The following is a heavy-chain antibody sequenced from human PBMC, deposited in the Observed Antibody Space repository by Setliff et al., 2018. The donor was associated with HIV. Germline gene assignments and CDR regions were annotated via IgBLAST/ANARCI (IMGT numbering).Heavy chain of an antibody. D-gene: IGHD3-10*01. J-gene: IGHJ1*01. CDR1: GITLSNYA. Sequence: PGGSLRLSCAASGITLSNYAMTWVRQAPGKGLEWVSSLSGSGGSTYYADSVKGRFTISRDNSKNTLYLRMNSLRAEDTAVYYCAQAQTSVSGSYYQYLQHWGQGTLVTVSS. CDR2: LSGSGGST. CDR3: AQAQTSVSGSYYQYLQH. V-gene: IGHV3-23*01.